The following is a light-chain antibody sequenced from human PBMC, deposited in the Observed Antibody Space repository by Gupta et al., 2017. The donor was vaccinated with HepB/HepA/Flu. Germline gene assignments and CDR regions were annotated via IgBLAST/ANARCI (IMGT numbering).Light chain of an antibody. V-gene: IGKV3-20*01. CDR3: QQDCNLPGT. CDR1: QSVRSSY. J-gene: IGKJ1*01. CDR2: GAS. Sequence: EIVLTQSPGTLSSSPGERAALSCRASQSVRSSYLAWYQQKPGQAPRLLIYGASNRASGIPDRFSGSGSGTDFTLTISRLEPEDFAVYCCQQDCNLPGTFGQGTKVEIK.